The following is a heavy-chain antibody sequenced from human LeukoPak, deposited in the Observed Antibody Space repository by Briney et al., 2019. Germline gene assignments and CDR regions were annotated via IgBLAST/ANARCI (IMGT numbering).Heavy chain of an antibody. CDR2: INSDGSST. D-gene: IGHD3-10*01. CDR1: GFTFSSYW. J-gene: IGHJ4*02. V-gene: IGHV3-74*01. CDR3: VKDRGGLARDFDQ. Sequence: GGSLRLSCAASGFTFSSYWMHWVRQAPGKGLVWVSRINSDGSSTSYADSVKGRFTISRDNSRNTLYLQLSSLRPEDTAVYYCVKDRGGLARDFDQWGQGTLVTVSS.